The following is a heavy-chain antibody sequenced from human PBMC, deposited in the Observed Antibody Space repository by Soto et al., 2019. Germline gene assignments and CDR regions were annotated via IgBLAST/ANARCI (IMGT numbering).Heavy chain of an antibody. CDR2: ISYDGSNK. Sequence: QVQLVESGGAMVQPGRSLRLSCEASGFTFSSYGMHGVRQAPGKGLEWVAVISYDGSNKYYADSVKGRFTISRDNSKNTLYLQMNSLRAEDTAVYYCAKDLYGAVAGTNWGQGTLVTVSS. V-gene: IGHV3-30*18. CDR1: GFTFSSYG. D-gene: IGHD6-19*01. J-gene: IGHJ4*02. CDR3: AKDLYGAVAGTN.